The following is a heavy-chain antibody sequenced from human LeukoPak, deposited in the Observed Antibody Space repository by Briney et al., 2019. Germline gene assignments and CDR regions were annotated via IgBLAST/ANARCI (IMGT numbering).Heavy chain of an antibody. Sequence: PGGSLRLSCAASGFTFSSYSMNWVRQAPGKGLEWVSYISSSSSTIYYADSVKGRFTISRDNAKNSLYLQMNSLRAEDTAVYYCAKDYSGYGYYFDYWGQGTLVTVSS. V-gene: IGHV3-48*01. J-gene: IGHJ4*02. D-gene: IGHD5-18*01. CDR2: ISSSSSTI. CDR1: GFTFSSYS. CDR3: AKDYSGYGYYFDY.